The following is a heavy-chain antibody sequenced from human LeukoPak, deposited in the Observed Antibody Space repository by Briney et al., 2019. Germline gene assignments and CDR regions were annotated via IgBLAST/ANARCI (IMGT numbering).Heavy chain of an antibody. D-gene: IGHD3-22*01. V-gene: IGHV3-13*01. Sequence: GGSLRLSCAASGFTFSSYNMHWVRQATGKGLEWVSAIGTAGDTYYPGSVKGRFTISRENAKNSLYLQMNSLRAGDTAVYYCARVNYYDSSGYYYGYWGQGTLVTVSS. CDR2: IGTAGDT. J-gene: IGHJ4*02. CDR3: ARVNYYDSSGYYYGY. CDR1: GFTFSSYN.